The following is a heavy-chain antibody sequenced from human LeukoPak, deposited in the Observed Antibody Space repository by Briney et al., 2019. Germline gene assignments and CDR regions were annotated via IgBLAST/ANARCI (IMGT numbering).Heavy chain of an antibody. Sequence: ASVKVSCKASGYPFSTYWLHWVRQAPGQGLEWMGFVNPNDGARIYAQKFQGRITMTRDTSTNTAFMKLSSLRSEDTAVYYCARGLYYYDRSTYDDFDYWGQGTLVTVSS. D-gene: IGHD3-22*01. CDR3: ARGLYYYDRSTYDDFDY. V-gene: IGHV1-46*01. J-gene: IGHJ4*02. CDR2: VNPNDGAR. CDR1: GYPFSTYW.